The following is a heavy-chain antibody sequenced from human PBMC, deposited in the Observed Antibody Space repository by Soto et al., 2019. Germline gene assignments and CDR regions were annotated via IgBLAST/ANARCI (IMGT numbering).Heavy chain of an antibody. CDR2: INHSGST. D-gene: IGHD6-6*01. J-gene: IGHJ4*02. Sequence: PSETLSLTRAVYGGSFSGYYWSWIRQPPGKGLEWIGEINHSGSTNYNPSLKSRVTISVDTSKNQFSLKLSSVTAADTAVYYCARGSLGSAARPFYGYWGQGTLVT. CDR3: ARGSLGSAARPFYGY. V-gene: IGHV4-34*01. CDR1: GGSFSGYY.